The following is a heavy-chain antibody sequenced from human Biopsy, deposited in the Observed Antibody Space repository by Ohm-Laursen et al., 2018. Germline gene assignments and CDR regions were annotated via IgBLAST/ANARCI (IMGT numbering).Heavy chain of an antibody. CDR1: DGSINSYY. CDR3: ARGSSYGYDFDY. D-gene: IGHD5-18*01. J-gene: IGHJ4*02. Sequence: GTLSLTCPASDGSINSYYWNWIRQPPGKRLEWTGNIYYSGSTNFNPSLKSRVTISVDTSKNQFSLKLSSVTAADTAVYFCARGSSYGYDFDYWGQGTLVAVSS. V-gene: IGHV4-59*01. CDR2: IYYSGST.